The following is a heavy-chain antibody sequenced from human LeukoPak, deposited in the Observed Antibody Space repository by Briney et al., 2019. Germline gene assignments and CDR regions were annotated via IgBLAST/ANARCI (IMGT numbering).Heavy chain of an antibody. J-gene: IGHJ5*02. CDR1: GFTFSNYA. Sequence: GGSLRLSCAASGFTFSNYAMSWVRQAPGKGLEWVSGIRGSGGSTDYADSVRGRFTISRDNFKNTLYLQMNSLRAEDTAVYYCAKDPHYDSSGYSFDPWGQGTLVTVSS. CDR2: IRGSGGST. V-gene: IGHV3-23*01. D-gene: IGHD3-22*01. CDR3: AKDPHYDSSGYSFDP.